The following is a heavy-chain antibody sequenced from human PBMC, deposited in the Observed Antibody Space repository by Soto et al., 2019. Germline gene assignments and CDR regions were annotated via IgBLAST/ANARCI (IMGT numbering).Heavy chain of an antibody. CDR3: ARVIWSCYLTSDY. CDR2: ISSSSNTI. J-gene: IGHJ4*02. Sequence: EVQLVESGGGLGQPGGSLRLSCVVSGFTFSTSSMNWVRQAPGKGLEWVSYISSSSNTIYADSVKGRFTISRDNAKNSLYLQMNSLRDEDTAVYYCARVIWSCYLTSDYWGQGTMVTVSS. CDR1: GFTFSTSS. D-gene: IGHD3-3*01. V-gene: IGHV3-48*02.